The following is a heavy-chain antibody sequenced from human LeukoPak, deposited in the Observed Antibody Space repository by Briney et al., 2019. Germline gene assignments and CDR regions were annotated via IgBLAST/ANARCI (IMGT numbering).Heavy chain of an antibody. CDR2: IKSKTVGGTT. V-gene: IGHV3-15*01. J-gene: IGHJ4*02. CDR1: GFTFSNAW. CDR3: TTDSPQANPLY. Sequence: GGSLRLSCAASGFTFSNAWMSWVRQAPGKGLEWVGRIKSKTVGGTTDYAPPVKGRFTISRDDSKDTLYLQMNSLKTEDTAVYYCTTDSPQANPLYWGQGTLLTVSS.